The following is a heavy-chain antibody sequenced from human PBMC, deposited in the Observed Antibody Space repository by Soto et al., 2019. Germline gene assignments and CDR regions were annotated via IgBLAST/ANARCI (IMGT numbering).Heavy chain of an antibody. D-gene: IGHD3-22*01. V-gene: IGHV3-30*18. CDR1: GFPLSSFG. Sequence: QAQLVESGGGVVQPGRSLRLSCAASGFPLSSFGLYWVRQAPGKGLEWVAVISYDGSTKYYGDFVKGRFTISRDNSKDALYLQMNSLRAEDTAVYYCANSPGTALSGYHYWGQGTLVSVSS. CDR2: ISYDGSTK. CDR3: ANSPGTALSGYHY. J-gene: IGHJ4*02.